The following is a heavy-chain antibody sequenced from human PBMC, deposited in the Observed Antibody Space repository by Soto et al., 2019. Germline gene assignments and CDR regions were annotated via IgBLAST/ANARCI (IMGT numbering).Heavy chain of an antibody. Sequence: SETLSPTCTFSGGSISSYYWIWIRQPPGKGLEWIGYIYYSGSTNYNPSLKSRVTISVDTSKNQFSLKLSSVTAADTAVYYCARQRHYGDYYWFDPWGQGTLVTVSS. V-gene: IGHV4-59*08. CDR1: GGSISSYY. D-gene: IGHD4-17*01. CDR3: ARQRHYGDYYWFDP. J-gene: IGHJ5*02. CDR2: IYYSGST.